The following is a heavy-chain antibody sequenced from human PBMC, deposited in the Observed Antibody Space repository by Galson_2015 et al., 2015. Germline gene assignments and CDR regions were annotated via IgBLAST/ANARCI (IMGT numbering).Heavy chain of an antibody. D-gene: IGHD3-22*01. CDR2: INPNSGGT. Sequence: SVKVSCKASGYTFTGYYMHWVRQAPGQGLEWMGRINPNSGGTNYAQKSQGRVTMTRDTSISTAYMELSRLRSDDTAVYYCARDDYYDSSGYRYYFDYWGQGTLVTVSS. CDR3: ARDDYYDSSGYRYYFDY. J-gene: IGHJ4*02. V-gene: IGHV1-2*06. CDR1: GYTFTGYY.